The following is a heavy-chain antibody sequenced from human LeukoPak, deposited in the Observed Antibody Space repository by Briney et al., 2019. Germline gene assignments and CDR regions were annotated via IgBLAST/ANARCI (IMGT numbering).Heavy chain of an antibody. Sequence: PGGSLRLSCAASGFTFSSYSMNWVRQAPGKGLEWVSAISGSGGSTYYADSVKGRFTISRDNSKNTLYLQMNSLRAEDTAVYYCAKDTIVGATGFDYWGQGTLVTVSS. CDR1: GFTFSSYS. V-gene: IGHV3-23*01. CDR3: AKDTIVGATGFDY. J-gene: IGHJ4*02. D-gene: IGHD1-26*01. CDR2: ISGSGGST.